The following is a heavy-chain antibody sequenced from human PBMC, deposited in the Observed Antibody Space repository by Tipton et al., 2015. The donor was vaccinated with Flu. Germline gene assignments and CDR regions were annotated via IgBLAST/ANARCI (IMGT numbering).Heavy chain of an antibody. CDR1: GFTFSSYA. CDR3: ARDVNGYSGSCPLY. D-gene: IGHD6-13*01. CDR2: ISYDGSNK. Sequence: SLRLSCAASGFTFSSYAMHWVRQAPGKGLEWVAVISYDGSNKYYADSVKGRFTISRDNSKNTLYLQMNSLRAEDTAVYYCARDVNGYSGSCPLYWGQGTLVTVSS. J-gene: IGHJ4*02. V-gene: IGHV3-30-3*01.